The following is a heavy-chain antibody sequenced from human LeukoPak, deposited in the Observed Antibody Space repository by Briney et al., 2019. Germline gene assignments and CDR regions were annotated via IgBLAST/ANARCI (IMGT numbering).Heavy chain of an antibody. Sequence: PGGSLRLSCAASGFTVSSNYMSWVRQDPGKGLEWVSVIYSGGSTYYADSVKGRFTISRDNSKNTLYLQMNSLRAEDTAVYYCARAHIAYSNYVWGQGTLVTVSS. D-gene: IGHD4-11*01. CDR1: GFTVSSNY. CDR3: ARAHIAYSNYV. J-gene: IGHJ4*02. CDR2: IYSGGST. V-gene: IGHV3-53*01.